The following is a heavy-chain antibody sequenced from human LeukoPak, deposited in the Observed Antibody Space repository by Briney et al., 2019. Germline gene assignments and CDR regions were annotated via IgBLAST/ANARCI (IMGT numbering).Heavy chain of an antibody. V-gene: IGHV4-4*07. CDR3: ARIMVHSLYYMDV. CDR2: LYTSGST. CDR1: GGSFSSYY. J-gene: IGHJ6*03. Sequence: PSETLSLTCTVSGGSFSSYYWIWIRQPAGKGLEWIGRLYTSGSTNYNPSLKSRVTMSVDTSKNQFSLKLSSVTAADTAVYYCARIMVHSLYYMDVWGKGTTVTVSS. D-gene: IGHD2-8*01.